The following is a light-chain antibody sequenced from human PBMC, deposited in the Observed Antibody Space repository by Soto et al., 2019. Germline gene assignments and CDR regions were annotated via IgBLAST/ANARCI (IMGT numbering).Light chain of an antibody. CDR1: QSVSSY. Sequence: ETVLTQSPATLSLYPWERATLSCMASQSVSSYLALYQQKPGQAPRLLIYDASNRATGIPARFSGSGSGTDFTLTISSLEAEDFAVYYCQPRSNWPPITFGQRTRLEIK. CDR3: QPRSNWPPIT. V-gene: IGKV3-11*01. J-gene: IGKJ5*01. CDR2: DAS.